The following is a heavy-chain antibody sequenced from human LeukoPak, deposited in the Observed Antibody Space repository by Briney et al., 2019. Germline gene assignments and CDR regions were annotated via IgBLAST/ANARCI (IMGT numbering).Heavy chain of an antibody. Sequence: SETLSLTCAVYGGSFRGHYWSWIRQPPGKGLEWIGEINHSGKTNYNPSLKSRVTMSVDKSKSQFSLKLISLTAANTAVYYCAREILGATTPDYWGQGTLVTVSS. D-gene: IGHD1-26*01. J-gene: IGHJ4*02. CDR3: AREILGATTPDY. V-gene: IGHV4-34*01. CDR1: GGSFRGHY. CDR2: INHSGKT.